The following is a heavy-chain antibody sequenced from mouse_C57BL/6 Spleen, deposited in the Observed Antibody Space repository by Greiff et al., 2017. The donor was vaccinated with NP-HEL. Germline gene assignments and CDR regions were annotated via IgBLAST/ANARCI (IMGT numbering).Heavy chain of an antibody. J-gene: IGHJ3*01. CDR1: GFTFSNYW. V-gene: IGHV6-3*01. CDR3: TEGAYYGSTSWFAY. D-gene: IGHD1-1*01. Sequence: EVKVEESGGGLVQPGGSMKLSCVASGFTFSNYWMNWVRQSPEKGLEWVAQIRLKSDNYATHYAESVKGRFTISRDDSKSSVYLQMNNLRAEDTGIYYCTEGAYYGSTSWFAYWGQGTLVTVSA. CDR2: IRLKSDNYAT.